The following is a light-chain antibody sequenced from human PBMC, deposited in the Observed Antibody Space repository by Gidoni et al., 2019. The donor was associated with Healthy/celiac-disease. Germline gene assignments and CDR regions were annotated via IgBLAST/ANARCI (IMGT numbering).Light chain of an antibody. CDR2: GAS. Sequence: EIVMTQSPATLSVSPGERATLSCRASQSVSSNLAWYQQTPGQAPRLLIYGASTRATGIPARFSGSGSWTEFTLTISSLQSEYFAVYYCQQYNNWPPCSFXQXTKLEIK. CDR3: QQYNNWPPCS. CDR1: QSVSSN. V-gene: IGKV3-15*01. J-gene: IGKJ2*04.